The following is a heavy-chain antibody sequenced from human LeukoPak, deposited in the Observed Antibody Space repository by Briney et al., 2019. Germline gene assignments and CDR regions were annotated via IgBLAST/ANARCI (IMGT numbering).Heavy chain of an antibody. CDR3: ATFGGVIVRD. J-gene: IGHJ4*02. V-gene: IGHV4-59*01. Sequence: SETLSLTCTVSGGSISNYYWYWIRQPPGKGLEWIGYIYYSGSTNYNPSLKSRVTISVDTSKNQFSLKLSSVTAADTAVYYCATFGGVIVRDWGQGTLVTVSS. CDR1: GGSISNYY. CDR2: IYYSGST. D-gene: IGHD3-16*02.